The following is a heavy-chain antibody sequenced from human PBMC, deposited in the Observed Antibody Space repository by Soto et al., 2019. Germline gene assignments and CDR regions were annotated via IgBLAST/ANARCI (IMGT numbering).Heavy chain of an antibody. V-gene: IGHV4-39*01. CDR1: GGSISSSSYY. D-gene: IGHD2-2*01. J-gene: IGHJ6*03. CDR2: IYYSGST. Sequence: SETLSLTCTVSGGSISSSSYYWGWIRQPPGKGLEWIGSIYYSGSTYYNPSLKSGVTISVDTSKNQFSLKLSSVTAADTAVYYCARHYDSSFHTYYYYYMDVWGKGTTVTVSS. CDR3: ARHYDSSFHTYYYYYMDV.